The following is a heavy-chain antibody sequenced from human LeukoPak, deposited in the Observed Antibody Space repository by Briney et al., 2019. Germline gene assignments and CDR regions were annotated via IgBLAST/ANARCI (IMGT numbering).Heavy chain of an antibody. CDR2: IKQDGSEK. CDR1: GFTFSSYW. CDR3: TTDISRYYDILTGYHPLNYYYYGMDV. Sequence: PGGSLRLSCAASGFTFSSYWMSWVRQAPGKGLEWVANIKQDGSEKYYVDSVKGRFTISRDNAKNSLYLQMNSLKTEDTAVYYCTTDISRYYDILTGYHPLNYYYYGMDVWGQGTTVTVSS. V-gene: IGHV3-7*03. J-gene: IGHJ6*02. D-gene: IGHD3-9*01.